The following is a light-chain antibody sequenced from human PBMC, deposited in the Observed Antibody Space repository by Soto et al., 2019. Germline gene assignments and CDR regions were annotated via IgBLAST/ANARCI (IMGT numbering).Light chain of an antibody. V-gene: IGKV1-5*01. J-gene: IGKJ1*01. CDR2: DAS. CDR1: QSISSW. Sequence: DIQMTQSPSTLSASVGDRVTITCRASQSISSWLAWYQQKPGKAPKLLIYDASILESGVPSRFSGSGSGTEVTLTVSSLQPDDFATYYCEQYNSYSGTCGQGTKVVIK. CDR3: EQYNSYSGT.